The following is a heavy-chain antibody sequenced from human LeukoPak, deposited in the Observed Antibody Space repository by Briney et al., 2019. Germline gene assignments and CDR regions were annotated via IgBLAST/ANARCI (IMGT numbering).Heavy chain of an antibody. Sequence: GRSLRLSCAASRFTFDDYAMHWVWQILGKGLEWISGISWNSGSIGYADSVRGRFTTSRDNAKNSLYLQMNSLRAEDTALYYCAALSGSYQRSFDYWGQGILLTVSS. CDR2: ISWNSGSI. V-gene: IGHV3-9*01. J-gene: IGHJ4*02. D-gene: IGHD3-10*01. CDR1: RFTFDDYA. CDR3: AALSGSYQRSFDY.